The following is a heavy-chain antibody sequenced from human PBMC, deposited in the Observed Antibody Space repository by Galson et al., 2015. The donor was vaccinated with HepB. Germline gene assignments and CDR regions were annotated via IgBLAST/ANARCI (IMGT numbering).Heavy chain of an antibody. J-gene: IGHJ4*02. CDR3: AKGEVGAD. CDR2: ISDSGGRT. Sequence: SLRLSCAASGFTFSSYAMSWVRQAPGKGLEWVSSISDSGGRTYFADSVKGRFTISRDNSKITLYLQMNSLRAEDTAVYYCAKGEVGADWGQGTLVTVSS. D-gene: IGHD1-26*01. V-gene: IGHV3-23*01. CDR1: GFTFSSYA.